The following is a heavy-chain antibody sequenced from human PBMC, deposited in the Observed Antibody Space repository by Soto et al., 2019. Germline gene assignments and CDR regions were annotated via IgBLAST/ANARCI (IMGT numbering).Heavy chain of an antibody. Sequence: SETLSLTCTVSGGSISSYYWSWIRQPPGKGLEWIGYIYYSGSTNYNPSLKSRVTISVDTSKNQFSLKLSSVTAADTALYYCARTYGRNFDYWGQGTLVTVYS. CDR2: IYYSGST. CDR3: ARTYGRNFDY. J-gene: IGHJ4*02. V-gene: IGHV4-59*01. CDR1: GGSISSYY. D-gene: IGHD3-10*01.